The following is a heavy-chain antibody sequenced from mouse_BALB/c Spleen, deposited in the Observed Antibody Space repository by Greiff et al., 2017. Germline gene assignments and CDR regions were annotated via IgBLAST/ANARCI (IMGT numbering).Heavy chain of an antibody. Sequence: QVQLKESGPGLVAPSQSLSITCTVSEFSLTGYGVNWVRQPPGKGLEWLGMIWGDGSTDYNSALKSRLSISKDNSKSQVFLKMNSLQTDDTARYYCARDLYDGYYWYFDVWGAGTTVTVSS. CDR3: ARDLYDGYYWYFDV. J-gene: IGHJ1*01. CDR2: IWGDGST. D-gene: IGHD2-3*01. CDR1: EFSLTGYG. V-gene: IGHV2-6-7*01.